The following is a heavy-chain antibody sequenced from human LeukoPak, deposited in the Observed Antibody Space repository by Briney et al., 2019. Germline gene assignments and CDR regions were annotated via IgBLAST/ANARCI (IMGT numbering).Heavy chain of an antibody. Sequence: PGGSLRLSCTASGFTFSDYAMSWFRQAPGKGLEWVGFIRSKAYGGTTEYAASVKGIFTISRDDSKSIAYLQMNSLKTEDTAVYYCTTEVIWLDAFDIWGQGTMVTVSS. V-gene: IGHV3-49*03. CDR2: IRSKAYGGTT. J-gene: IGHJ3*02. CDR1: GFTFSDYA. D-gene: IGHD3-10*01. CDR3: TTEVIWLDAFDI.